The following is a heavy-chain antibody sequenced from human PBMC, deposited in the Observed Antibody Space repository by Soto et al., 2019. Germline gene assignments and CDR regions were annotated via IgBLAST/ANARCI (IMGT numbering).Heavy chain of an antibody. J-gene: IGHJ6*02. Sequence: PVGSLRLSCAAAGFTFSSHGMHWVRQAPGKGLEWVAVISYDGSNKYYADSVKGRFTISRDNSKNTLYLQMNSLRAEDTAVYYCAKESGVTGTPIHYYYGMDVWGQGTTVTV. CDR2: ISYDGSNK. CDR1: GFTFSSHG. D-gene: IGHD1-7*01. CDR3: AKESGVTGTPIHYYYGMDV. V-gene: IGHV3-30*18.